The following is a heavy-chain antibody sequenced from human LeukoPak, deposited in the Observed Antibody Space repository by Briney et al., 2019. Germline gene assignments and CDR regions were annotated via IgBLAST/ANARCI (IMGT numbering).Heavy chain of an antibody. CDR1: GGSISNYY. Sequence: PSETLSLPCTVSGGSISNYYWNWLRQPPGKGLEWIGYIYYSGSTNYNPSLKSRVTMSLDTSKNQFSLRLTSVTAADTAVYYCARGFDSKSTYFDYWGQGTLVTVSS. CDR3: ARGFDSKSTYFDY. D-gene: IGHD5-12*01. CDR2: IYYSGST. J-gene: IGHJ4*02. V-gene: IGHV4-59*01.